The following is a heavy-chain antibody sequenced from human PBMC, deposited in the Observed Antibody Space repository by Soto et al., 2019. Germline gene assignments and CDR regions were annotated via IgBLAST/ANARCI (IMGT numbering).Heavy chain of an antibody. Sequence: PGESLKISCKGSGYSFTSYWISWVRQMPGKGLGWMGRIDPSDSYTNYSPSFQGHVTISADKSISTAYLQWSSLKASDTAMYYCARESITMVRGPAPYYYYGMDVWGQGTTVTVSS. CDR2: IDPSDSYT. CDR3: ARESITMVRGPAPYYYYGMDV. D-gene: IGHD3-10*01. J-gene: IGHJ6*02. V-gene: IGHV5-10-1*01. CDR1: GYSFTSYW.